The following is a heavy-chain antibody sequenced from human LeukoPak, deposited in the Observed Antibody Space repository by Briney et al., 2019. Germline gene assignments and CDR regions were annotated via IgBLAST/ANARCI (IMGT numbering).Heavy chain of an antibody. CDR1: GVSVISTNW. V-gene: IGHV4-4*02. Sequence: PSGTLSLTCGVSGVSVISTNWWTWVRQPPGKGLEWIGEVHLDGRTNYNPSLESRLTMSVDVSENQVSLKLTSVTAADTAVYYCAREGGFYRPLDYSGQGTLVTVSS. D-gene: IGHD3-3*01. J-gene: IGHJ4*02. CDR3: AREGGFYRPLDY. CDR2: VHLDGRT.